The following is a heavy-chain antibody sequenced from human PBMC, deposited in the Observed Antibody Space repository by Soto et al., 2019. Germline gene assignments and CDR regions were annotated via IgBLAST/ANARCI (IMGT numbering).Heavy chain of an antibody. V-gene: IGHV1-18*01. J-gene: IGHJ3*02. CDR1: GYTFTSYG. D-gene: IGHD2-21*02. Sequence: ASVKVSCKASGYTFTSYGISWVRQAPGQGLEWMGWISAYNGNTNYAQKLQGRVTMTTDTSTSTAYMELRSLRSDDTAVYYCARDVSHIVVVTAINDAFDICGQGTMLSVS. CDR3: ARDVSHIVVVTAINDAFDI. CDR2: ISAYNGNT.